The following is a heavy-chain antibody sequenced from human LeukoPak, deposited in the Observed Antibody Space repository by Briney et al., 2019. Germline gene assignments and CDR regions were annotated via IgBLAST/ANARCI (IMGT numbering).Heavy chain of an antibody. V-gene: IGHV4-59*08. Sequence: PSETLSLTCTVSGGSISSYYWNWVRQPPGKGLEWIAYIYYSGSTSYNPSLKSRVTISVDTSKNQFSLKLSSVTAADTAVYYCARHGASQPVDYWGQGTRVTVSS. D-gene: IGHD2-2*01. CDR1: GGSISSYY. CDR2: IYYSGST. CDR3: ARHGASQPVDY. J-gene: IGHJ4*02.